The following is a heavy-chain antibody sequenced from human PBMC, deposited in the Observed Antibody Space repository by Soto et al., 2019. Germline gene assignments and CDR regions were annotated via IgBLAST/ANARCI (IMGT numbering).Heavy chain of an antibody. CDR3: ARDSENSSSWIGLWDY. CDR2: ISYDGSNK. J-gene: IGHJ4*02. D-gene: IGHD6-13*01. CDR1: GFTFSSYA. Sequence: QVQLVESGGGVVQPGRSLRLSCAASGFTFSSYAMHWVRQAPGKGLEWVAVISYDGSNKYYADSVKGRFTISRDNSKNTLYLQMNSLRAEDTAVYYCARDSENSSSWIGLWDYWGQGTLVTVSS. V-gene: IGHV3-30-3*01.